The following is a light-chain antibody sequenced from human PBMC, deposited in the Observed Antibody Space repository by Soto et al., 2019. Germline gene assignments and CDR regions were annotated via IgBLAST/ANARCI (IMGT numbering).Light chain of an antibody. Sequence: EIVLTQSPGTLSLSPGERATLSCRASQSVSSSYLAWYQQKPGQAPRLLIYGASSRATGIPDRFSGSGSGTDFTLTISRLEPEDFGVLYCQQRFDWPKITFGQGTRLENK. CDR2: GAS. CDR3: QQRFDWPKIT. V-gene: IGKV3D-20*02. J-gene: IGKJ5*01. CDR1: QSVSSSY.